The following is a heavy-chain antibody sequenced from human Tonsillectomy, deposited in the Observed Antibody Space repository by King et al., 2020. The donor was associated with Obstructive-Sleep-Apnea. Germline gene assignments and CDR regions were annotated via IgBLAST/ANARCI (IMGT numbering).Heavy chain of an antibody. Sequence: VQLVESGGGLVQPGGSLRLSCAASGFTFSSYDMHWVRQATGKGLEWVSAIGTAGDTYYPGSVKGRFTISRENAKNTFYLQMTSLRAGDTAVYYCAIGACSNSCGSLSTYYYYGMDVWGQGTTVTVSS. CDR3: AIGACSNSCGSLSTYYYYGMDV. J-gene: IGHJ6*02. D-gene: IGHD2-2*01. V-gene: IGHV3-13*01. CDR1: GFTFSSYD. CDR2: IGTAGDT.